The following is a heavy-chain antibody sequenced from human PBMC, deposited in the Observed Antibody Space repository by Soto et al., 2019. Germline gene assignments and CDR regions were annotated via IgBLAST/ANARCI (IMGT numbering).Heavy chain of an antibody. CDR3: ARDHPLVTYNNYVPNLIYDYYYGMDV. CDR1: GGTFSSYA. J-gene: IGHJ6*02. CDR2: IIPIFGTA. Sequence: QVQLVQSGAEVKKPGSSVKVSCKASGGTFSSYAISWVRQAPGQGLEWMGGIIPIFGTANYAQKFQGRVTITADKSTSTAYMELSSLRSEDTAVYYCARDHPLVTYNNYVPNLIYDYYYGMDVWGQGTTVTVSS. V-gene: IGHV1-69*06. D-gene: IGHD4-4*01.